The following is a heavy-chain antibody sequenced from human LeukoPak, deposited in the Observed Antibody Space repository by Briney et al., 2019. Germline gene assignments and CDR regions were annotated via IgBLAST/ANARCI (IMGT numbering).Heavy chain of an antibody. V-gene: IGHV3-74*01. CDR2: INGDGITT. D-gene: IGHD2-8*01. CDR1: GFTLSSYW. CDR3: AKGSYTN. J-gene: IGHJ3*01. Sequence: GGSLRLSCAASGFTLSSYWMHWVRQAPGKGLLWVSRINGDGITTNYADSVKGRFTISIDNAKNTLYLQMNSLRAEDTAVYYCAKGSYTNWGQGTMVTVSS.